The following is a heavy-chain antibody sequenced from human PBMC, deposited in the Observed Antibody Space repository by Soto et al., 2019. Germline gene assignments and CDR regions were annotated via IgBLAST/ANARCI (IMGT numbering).Heavy chain of an antibody. CDR3: ARHVDWSDP. V-gene: IGHV4-39*01. J-gene: IGHJ5*02. CDR1: GDSIRSSSYY. CDR2: VYYSGST. Sequence: PSETLSLTCSVSGDSIRSSSYYWDWIRQSPRKGLEWVGSVYYSGSTYYNPSLKSRVTISVDTSKNQFSLKLSSVTAADTAVYYCARHVDWSDPWGQGTLVTVSS. D-gene: IGHD2-15*01.